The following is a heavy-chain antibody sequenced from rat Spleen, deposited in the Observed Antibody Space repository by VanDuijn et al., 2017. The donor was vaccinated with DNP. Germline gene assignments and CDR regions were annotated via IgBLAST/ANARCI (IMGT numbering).Heavy chain of an antibody. CDR2: ITTSGDST. J-gene: IGHJ2*01. Sequence: EVQLVESGGGLVQPGRSLKVSCVVSGFTFNNYWMTWIRQVPGKGLEWVASITTSGDSTSSPDSVKGRFTISRDNAKSILYLQMDSLRSEDTATYYCTTDFERGYWGQGVMVTVSS. V-gene: IGHV5-31*01. CDR3: TTDFERGY. CDR1: GFTFNNYW. D-gene: IGHD1-11*01.